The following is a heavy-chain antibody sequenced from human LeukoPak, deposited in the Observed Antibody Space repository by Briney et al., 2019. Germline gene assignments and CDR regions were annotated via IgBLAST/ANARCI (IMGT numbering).Heavy chain of an antibody. CDR3: AKGSGDSSGWFQLFDY. D-gene: IGHD6-19*01. CDR2: ISGSGGST. V-gene: IGHV3-23*01. CDR1: GFTFSSYA. Sequence: GGSLRLSCAASGFTFSSYAMSWVRQAPGKGLEWVSAISGSGGSTYYADSVKGRFTISRDNSKNTLYLQMNSLRAEDTAVYYCAKGSGDSSGWFQLFDYWGQGTLVTVSS. J-gene: IGHJ4*02.